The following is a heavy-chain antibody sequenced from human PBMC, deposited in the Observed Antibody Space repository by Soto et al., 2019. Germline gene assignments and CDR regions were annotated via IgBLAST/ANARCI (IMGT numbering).Heavy chain of an antibody. J-gene: IGHJ4*02. D-gene: IGHD6-6*01. Sequence: SETLSLTCSIYSGSFSGYYWSWIRQPPGKGLEWIGEISQSGNTNYSPSLKSRVSISIDTSKKQFSLTLASVSAAATAVYYCARAPKVSGSSQPRPDFWGQGTLVTVSS. CDR1: SGSFSGYY. V-gene: IGHV4-34*01. CDR2: ISQSGNT. CDR3: ARAPKVSGSSQPRPDF.